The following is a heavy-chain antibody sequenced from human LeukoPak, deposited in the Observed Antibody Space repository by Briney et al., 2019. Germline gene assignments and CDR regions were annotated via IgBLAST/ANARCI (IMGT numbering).Heavy chain of an antibody. CDR2: IFSSGSA. CDR1: GGSISSYY. J-gene: IGHJ3*02. Sequence: SETLSLTCTVSGGSISSYYWTWIRQPPGKALEWIGYIFSSGSAYYNPSLESRVTISVDTSKNQFSLKLSSVTAADTAVYYCASGESSGWSGAYAFDIWGQGTMVTVSS. V-gene: IGHV4-4*08. CDR3: ASGESSGWSGAYAFDI. D-gene: IGHD6-19*01.